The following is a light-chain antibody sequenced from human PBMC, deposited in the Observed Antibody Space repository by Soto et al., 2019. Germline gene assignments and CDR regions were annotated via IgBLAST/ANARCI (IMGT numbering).Light chain of an antibody. V-gene: IGKV1-39*01. CDR3: QQSYSTPYT. Sequence: DIQMTQSPSSLSASVGDRVTITCRASQTISTYLNWYQQTPGKAPKLLIYVASSLQSGVPSRFSGSGSGTDFTLTISSLQPEDFATYFCQQSYSTPYTFGQGTKLEIK. CDR2: VAS. CDR1: QTISTY. J-gene: IGKJ2*01.